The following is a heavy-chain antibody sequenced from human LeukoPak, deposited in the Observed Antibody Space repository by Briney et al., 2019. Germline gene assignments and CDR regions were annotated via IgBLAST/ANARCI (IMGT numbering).Heavy chain of an antibody. CDR3: AIDEPNYAPYDFDY. CDR1: RFTFSNAW. V-gene: IGHV3-15*01. J-gene: IGHJ4*02. CDR2: IKSKADGETT. Sequence: PGGSLRLSCAASRFTFSNAWMNWVRQAPGKGLEWVGRIKSKADGETTDYAAPVKGRFTISRDDSNNMVYLQMNSLKIEDTAVYYCAIDEPNYAPYDFDYWDQGTLVTVSS. D-gene: IGHD4/OR15-4a*01.